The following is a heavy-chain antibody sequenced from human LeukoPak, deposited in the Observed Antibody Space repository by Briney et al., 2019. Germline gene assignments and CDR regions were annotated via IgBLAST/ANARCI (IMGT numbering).Heavy chain of an antibody. D-gene: IGHD5-12*01. V-gene: IGHV1-8*02. CDR1: GYTSTDYY. CDR2: MNPNSGNT. Sequence: ASVKVSCKASGYTSTDYYIHWVRQAPGQGLEWMGWMNPNSGNTGYAQKFQGRVTMTRNTSISTAYMELSSLRSEDTAVYYCARGTWIQFNYYYYYGMDVWGQGTTVTVSS. J-gene: IGHJ6*02. CDR3: ARGTWIQFNYYYYYGMDV.